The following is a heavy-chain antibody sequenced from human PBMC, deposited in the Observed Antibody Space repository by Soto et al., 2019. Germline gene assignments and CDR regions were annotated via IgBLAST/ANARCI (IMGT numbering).Heavy chain of an antibody. CDR2: VRDSGANT. Sequence: GGSLRLSCAASEFTFSTYAMTWVRQAPGKGLEWVSSVRDSGANTYYADSVKGRFTISRDNSKNTVFLHMNSLRGNDTASYYCARSRRTYGDYYDLWGQGTVVTVSS. V-gene: IGHV3-23*01. CDR3: ARSRRTYGDYYDL. D-gene: IGHD4-17*01. CDR1: EFTFSTYA. J-gene: IGHJ4*02.